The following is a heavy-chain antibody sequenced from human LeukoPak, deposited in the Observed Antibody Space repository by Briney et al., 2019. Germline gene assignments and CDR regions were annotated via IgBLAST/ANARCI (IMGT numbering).Heavy chain of an antibody. CDR3: ARVNFWSGYTFDY. V-gene: IGHV1-69*05. CDR2: IIPIFGTA. Sequence: SVKVSCKASGGTFSSYAISWVRQAPGQGLEWMGGIIPIFGTANYAQKFQGRVTITTDESTSTAYMELSSLRSEDTAVYYCARVNFWSGYTFDYWGQGTLVTVSS. CDR1: GGTFSSYA. D-gene: IGHD3-3*01. J-gene: IGHJ4*02.